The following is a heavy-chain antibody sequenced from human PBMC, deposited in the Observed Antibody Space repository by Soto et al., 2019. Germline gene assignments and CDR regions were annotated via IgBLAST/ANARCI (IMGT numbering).Heavy chain of an antibody. CDR2: LYYIGST. D-gene: IGHD2-21*02. Sequence: SETLSLTCTGSGVSISSSSYYWGGIRQPPGKGLEWIGSLYYIGSTYYHPSHKSRVTISVDTSKNPFSLKLSSVNAANKAVYYCASEAKCGGDSYFYWGQGTLVTVSS. J-gene: IGHJ4*02. CDR1: GVSISSSSYY. V-gene: IGHV4-39*01. CDR3: ASEAKCGGDSYFY.